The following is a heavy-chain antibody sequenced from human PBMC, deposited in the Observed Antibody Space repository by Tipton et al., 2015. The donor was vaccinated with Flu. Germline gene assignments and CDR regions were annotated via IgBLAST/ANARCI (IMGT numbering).Heavy chain of an antibody. J-gene: IGHJ6*02. CDR3: ARIKYYYAMDV. CDR2: IYHSGST. CDR1: GDSFSGYY. Sequence: TLSLTCTVSGDSFSGYYWSWVRQPTGKGLEWIGSIYHSGSTYYNPSLKSRVTISVDTSKNQFSLKLSSVTAADTAVYYCARIKYYYAMDVWGQGTTVTVSS. V-gene: IGHV4-38-2*02.